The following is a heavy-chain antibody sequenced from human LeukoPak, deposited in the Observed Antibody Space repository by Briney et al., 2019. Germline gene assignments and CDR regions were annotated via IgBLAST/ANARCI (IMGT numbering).Heavy chain of an antibody. J-gene: IGHJ6*02. CDR1: GFTFDDYA. Sequence: GGSLRLSCAASGFTFDDYAMHWVRQAPGKGLEWVSGISWNSGSIGYADSVKGRFTISRDNAKNSLYLQMNSLRAEDTAVYYCARDGDCTNGVCYTIPMDVWGQGTTVTVSS. CDR3: ARDGDCTNGVCYTIPMDV. CDR2: ISWNSGSI. V-gene: IGHV3-9*01. D-gene: IGHD2-8*01.